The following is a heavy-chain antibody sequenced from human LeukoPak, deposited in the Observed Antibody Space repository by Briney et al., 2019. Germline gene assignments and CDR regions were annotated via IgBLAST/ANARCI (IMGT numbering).Heavy chain of an antibody. V-gene: IGHV1-69*05. CDR2: IIPIFGTA. CDR3: ARVLSYYDSSGYPPFD. CDR1: GGTFSSYV. Sequence: SVKVSSKASGGTFSSYVISWVRQAPGQGLEWMGRIIPIFGTANYAQKFQGRVTITTDESTSTAYMELSSLRSEDTAVYYCARVLSYYDSSGYPPFDWGQGTLVTVSS. J-gene: IGHJ4*02. D-gene: IGHD3-22*01.